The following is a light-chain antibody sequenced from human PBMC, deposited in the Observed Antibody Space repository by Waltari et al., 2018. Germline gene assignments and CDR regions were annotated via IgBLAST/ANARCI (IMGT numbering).Light chain of an antibody. CDR3: QQRSNWPRT. Sequence: EIVLTQSPATLSLSPGERATPSCRASQSVSSYLAWYQQKPGQAPRLLIDDASNRATGIPARFSGSGSGTDFTLTISSLEPEDFAVYYCQQRSNWPRTFGQGTKLEIK. V-gene: IGKV3-11*01. J-gene: IGKJ2*01. CDR2: DAS. CDR1: QSVSSY.